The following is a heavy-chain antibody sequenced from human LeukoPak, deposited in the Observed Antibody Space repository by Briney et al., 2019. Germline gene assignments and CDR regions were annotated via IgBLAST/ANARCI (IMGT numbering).Heavy chain of an antibody. CDR2: ISAYNGNT. V-gene: IGHV1-18*01. D-gene: IGHD1-26*01. J-gene: IGHJ5*02. CDR1: GYTFTSYG. Sequence: EASVKVSCKASGYTFTSYGISWVRQAPGQGLEWMGWISAYNGNTNYAQKLQGRVTMTTDTSTSTAYMELRSLRSDDTAVYYCARLIGELLNNWFDPWGQGTLVTVSS. CDR3: ARLIGELLNNWFDP.